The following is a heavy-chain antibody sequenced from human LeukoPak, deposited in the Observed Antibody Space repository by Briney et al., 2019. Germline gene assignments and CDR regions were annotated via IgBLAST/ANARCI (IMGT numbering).Heavy chain of an antibody. D-gene: IGHD5-24*01. CDR2: IKTKTDGGTI. J-gene: IGHJ4*02. CDR3: AWHYFDY. V-gene: IGHV3-15*01. CDR1: GFSLSNAW. Sequence: GGSLRLSCAASGFSLSNAWMSWVRQAPGKGLEWVGRIKTKTDGGTIEYAAPVTGRFTISRDDSKNTLYLQMNSLKTEDTAVYYCAWHYFDYWGQRTLVTVSS.